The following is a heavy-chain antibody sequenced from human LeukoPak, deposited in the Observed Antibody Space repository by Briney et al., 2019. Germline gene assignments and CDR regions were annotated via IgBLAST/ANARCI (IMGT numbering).Heavy chain of an antibody. CDR1: GFTFSSYA. D-gene: IGHD5-12*01. J-gene: IGHJ4*02. Sequence: GGSLRLSCAASGFTFSSYAMSWVRQAPGKGLEWVSAISGSGGSTYYADSVKGRFTISRDNSKNTLYLQMNSLRAEDTAVCYCAKYQGAPRNVFGYGTFDYWGQGTLVTVSS. V-gene: IGHV3-23*01. CDR2: ISGSGGST. CDR3: AKYQGAPRNVFGYGTFDY.